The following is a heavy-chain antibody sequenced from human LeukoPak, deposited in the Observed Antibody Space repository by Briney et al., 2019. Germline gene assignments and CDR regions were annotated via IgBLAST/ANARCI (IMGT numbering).Heavy chain of an antibody. Sequence: SVKVSCMHCGGSFSSYSISWVRQAPGHGLEGIGGIFPIFCPANHALQFQRQDTIPTDEAPSTAYMELSSVRPEDTAVYYCARDRGSITMMGGPYYFDYWRQGTLVTVSS. CDR1: GGSFSSYS. D-gene: IGHD3-22*01. J-gene: IGHJ4*02. CDR2: IFPIFCPA. V-gene: IGHV1-69*05. CDR3: ARDRGSITMMGGPYYFDY.